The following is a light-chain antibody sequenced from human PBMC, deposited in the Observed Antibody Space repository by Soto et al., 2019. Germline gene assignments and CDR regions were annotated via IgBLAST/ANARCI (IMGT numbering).Light chain of an antibody. J-gene: IGLJ3*02. Sequence: QSVLTQPASVSGSPGQSITISCTGTSSDVGNYNVVSWYRQYPGKAPKVIIYEVSKRPPGVSDRFSASKSGNTASLTISGLQAEDEADYYCCSYAGISTWVFGGGTQLTVL. CDR2: EVS. V-gene: IGLV2-23*02. CDR1: SSDVGNYNV. CDR3: CSYAGISTWV.